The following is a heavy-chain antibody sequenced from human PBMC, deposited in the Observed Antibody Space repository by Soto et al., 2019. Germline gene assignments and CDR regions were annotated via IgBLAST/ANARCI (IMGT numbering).Heavy chain of an antibody. J-gene: IGHJ5*02. CDR1: GFTFSSYA. V-gene: IGHV3-30-3*01. Sequence: GGSLRLSCAASGFTFSSYAMHWVRQAPGKGLEWVAVITYGGSNKYYADSVKGRFTISRDNSKNTLDLQMNSLRAEDTAGDYFTRAHLSIFGVGDPTWFDPWGQGTLVTVSS. CDR2: ITYGGSNK. D-gene: IGHD3-3*01. CDR3: TRAHLSIFGVGDPTWFDP.